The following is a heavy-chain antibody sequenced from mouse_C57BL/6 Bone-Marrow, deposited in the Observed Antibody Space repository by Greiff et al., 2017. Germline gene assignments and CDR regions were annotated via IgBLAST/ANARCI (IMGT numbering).Heavy chain of an antibody. CDR1: GYSFTGYY. V-gene: IGHV1-42*01. J-gene: IGHJ1*03. Sequence: EVQLQQSGPELVKPGASVKISCKASGYSFTGYYMNWVKQSPEKSLEWIGEINPSNGGTTYNQKFKAKATLTVDKSSSTAYMQLKSLTSEDSAVYYCARRIFYYYGSSSWYFDVWGTGTTVTVSS. D-gene: IGHD1-1*01. CDR3: ARRIFYYYGSSSWYFDV. CDR2: INPSNGGT.